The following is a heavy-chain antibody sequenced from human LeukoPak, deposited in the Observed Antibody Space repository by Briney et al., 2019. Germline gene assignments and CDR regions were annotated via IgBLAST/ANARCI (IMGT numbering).Heavy chain of an antibody. CDR2: IRGSGGRT. CDR1: GFTFSSYG. V-gene: IGHV3-23*01. D-gene: IGHD3-16*01. CDR3: ARNRPGYNYESPDY. J-gene: IGHJ4*02. Sequence: GGSLRLSCGASGFTFSSYGMSWVRQAPGKGLEWVSSIRGSGGRTFYADSVKGRFTISRDNSKNTLYLQLNSLRAEDTAVYYCARNRPGYNYESPDYWGQGTLVTVSS.